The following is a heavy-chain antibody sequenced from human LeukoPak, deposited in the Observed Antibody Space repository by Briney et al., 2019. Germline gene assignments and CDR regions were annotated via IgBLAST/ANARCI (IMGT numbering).Heavy chain of an antibody. CDR2: VYPGDSDT. Sequence: GESLKISCKGSGYSFANYWIGWVRQMPGKGLEWMGIVYPGDSDTRYSPSFQGQVTISADKSITTAFLQWTSLEASDTAMYYCARVGHSFGPNAFDIWGQGTVVTVSS. CDR3: ARVGHSFGPNAFDI. V-gene: IGHV5-51*01. CDR1: GYSFANYW. J-gene: IGHJ3*02. D-gene: IGHD5-18*01.